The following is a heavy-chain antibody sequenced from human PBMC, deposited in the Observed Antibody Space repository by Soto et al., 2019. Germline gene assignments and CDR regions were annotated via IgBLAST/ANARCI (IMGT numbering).Heavy chain of an antibody. CDR3: AREARGDYKGYYYYGMDV. CDR2: ISAYNGNT. D-gene: IGHD4-17*01. J-gene: IGHJ6*02. CDR1: GYTFTSYG. Sequence: GESLKISCKASGYTFTSYGISWVRQAPGQGLEWMGWISAYNGNTNYAQKLQGRVTMTTDTSTSTAYMELRSLRSDDTAVYYCAREARGDYKGYYYYGMDVWGQGTTVTVSS. V-gene: IGHV1-18*01.